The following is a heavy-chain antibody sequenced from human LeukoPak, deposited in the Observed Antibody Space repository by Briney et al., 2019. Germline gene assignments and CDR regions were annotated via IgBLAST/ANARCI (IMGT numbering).Heavy chain of an antibody. J-gene: IGHJ4*02. Sequence: PGGSLRLSCAASGSTFSIYAMHWVRQAPGKGLEYVSAITSNGGSAYYANSVKGRFTISRDNSKNTLYLQMGSLRAEDMAVYYCAREYCDSTTCYKTIDYWGQGTLVTVSS. CDR2: ITSNGGSA. V-gene: IGHV3-64*01. CDR1: GSTFSIYA. CDR3: AREYCDSTTCYKTIDY. D-gene: IGHD2-2*02.